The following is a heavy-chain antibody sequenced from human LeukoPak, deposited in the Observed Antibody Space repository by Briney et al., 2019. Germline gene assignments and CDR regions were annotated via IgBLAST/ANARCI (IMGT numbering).Heavy chain of an antibody. CDR1: GYTFNNYY. V-gene: IGHV1-46*02. Sequence: ASAKVSCKASGYTFNNYYMNWVRQAPGQGLEWMGIINPSGGSTSYAQKFQGRVTMTRDTSTSTVYMEPSSLRSEDTAVYYCARTYNWNDGYFDSWGQGTLVTVSS. CDR2: INPSGGST. D-gene: IGHD1-20*01. J-gene: IGHJ4*02. CDR3: ARTYNWNDGYFDS.